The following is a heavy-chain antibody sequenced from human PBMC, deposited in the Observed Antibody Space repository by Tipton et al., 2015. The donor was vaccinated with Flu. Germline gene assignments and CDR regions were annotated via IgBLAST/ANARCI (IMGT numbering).Heavy chain of an antibody. V-gene: IGHV4-59*01. CDR2: IYYSGST. J-gene: IGHJ3*02. D-gene: IGHD5-12*01. CDR1: GGSISSYY. CDR3: ARVSPYSGDAFDI. Sequence: TLSLTCTVSGGSISSYYWSWIRQPPGKGLEWIGYIYYSGSTNYNPSLKSRVTISVDTSKNQFSLKLSSVTAADTAVYYCARVSPYSGDAFDIWGQGTMVTVSS.